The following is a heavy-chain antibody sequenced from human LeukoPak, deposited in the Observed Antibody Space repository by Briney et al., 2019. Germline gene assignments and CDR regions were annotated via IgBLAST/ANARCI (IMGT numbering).Heavy chain of an antibody. Sequence: PGGSLRLSCAASGFTFSSYSMNWVRQAPGKGLEWVSSISSSSSYIYYADSVKGRFTISRDNAKNSLYLQMNSLRAEDTAVYYCAKYGDFYYYGMDVWGQGTTVTVAS. CDR1: GFTFSSYS. J-gene: IGHJ6*02. D-gene: IGHD4/OR15-4a*01. V-gene: IGHV3-21*04. CDR2: ISSSSSYI. CDR3: AKYGDFYYYGMDV.